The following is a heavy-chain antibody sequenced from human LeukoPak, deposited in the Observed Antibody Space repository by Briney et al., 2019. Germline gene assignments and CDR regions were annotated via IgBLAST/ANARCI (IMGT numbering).Heavy chain of an antibody. CDR1: GFTFSSYG. V-gene: IGHV3-23*01. CDR3: ARVLRGWSTDLDY. J-gene: IGHJ4*02. D-gene: IGHD6-19*01. Sequence: PGGSLRLSCAASGFTFSSYGMSWVRQAPGKGLEWVSAISGSGGSTYYADSVKGRFTISRDNSKNTLYLQMNSLRAEDTAVYYCARVLRGWSTDLDYWGQGTLVTVSS. CDR2: ISGSGGST.